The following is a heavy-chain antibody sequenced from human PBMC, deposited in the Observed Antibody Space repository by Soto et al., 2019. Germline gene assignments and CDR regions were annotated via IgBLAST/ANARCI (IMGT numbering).Heavy chain of an antibody. CDR1: GGSISSGDYY. Sequence: QVQLQESGPGLVKPSQTLSLTCTVSGGSISSGDYYWSWIRQPPGKGLEWVGYIYYSGSTYYNPSLKSRVTISVDTSKNQFSLKLSSVTAADTAVYYCARGPLPLTIFGGVGGLHAFDIWGQGTMVTVSS. V-gene: IGHV4-30-4*01. J-gene: IGHJ3*02. D-gene: IGHD3-3*01. CDR2: IYYSGST. CDR3: ARGPLPLTIFGGVGGLHAFDI.